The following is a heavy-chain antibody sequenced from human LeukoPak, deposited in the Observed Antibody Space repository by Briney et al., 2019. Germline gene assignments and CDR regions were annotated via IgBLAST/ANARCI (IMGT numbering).Heavy chain of an antibody. CDR2: IIPIFGTA. J-gene: IGHJ4*02. V-gene: IGHV1-69*05. CDR1: GGTFSSYA. CDR3: ARDGPNWNYSGY. Sequence: SVKVSCKASGGTFSSYAISWVRQAPGQGLEWMGGIIPIFGTANYAQKFQGRVTITTDESTSTAYMELSSLRSEDTAVYYRARDGPNWNYSGYWGQGTLVTVSS. D-gene: IGHD1-1*01.